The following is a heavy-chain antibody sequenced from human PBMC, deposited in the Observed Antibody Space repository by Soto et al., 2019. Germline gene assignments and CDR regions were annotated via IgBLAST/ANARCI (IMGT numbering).Heavy chain of an antibody. CDR3: ASDLVGASDSYGLDV. V-gene: IGHV3-33*01. CDR2: IWHDGNNK. CDR1: GFTFSNYG. Sequence: QSAGSPRLSCAASGFTFSNYGMHWVRQAPGKGLEWVAIIWHDGNNKYYADSVRGRFIISRDNSKNRLYLQMNSLRAEDTAVYYCASDLVGASDSYGLDVWGQGTPVTVSS. D-gene: IGHD1-26*01. J-gene: IGHJ6*02.